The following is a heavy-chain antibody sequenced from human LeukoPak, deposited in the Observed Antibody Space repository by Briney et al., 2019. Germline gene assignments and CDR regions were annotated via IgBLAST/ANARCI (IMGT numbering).Heavy chain of an antibody. CDR3: ARNYGSGTNWFDP. Sequence: SETLSLTCTVSGGSISSGGYYWSWIRQYPGKGLESIGYIYYSGSTYYNPSLKSRVTISVDTSKNQFSLKLSSVTAADTAVYYCARNYGSGTNWFDPRGQGTLVTVSS. J-gene: IGHJ5*02. CDR2: IYYSGST. D-gene: IGHD3-10*01. V-gene: IGHV4-31*03. CDR1: GGSISSGGYY.